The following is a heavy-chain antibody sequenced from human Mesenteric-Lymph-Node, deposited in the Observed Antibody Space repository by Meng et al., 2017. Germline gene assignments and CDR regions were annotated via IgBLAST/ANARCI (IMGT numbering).Heavy chain of an antibody. Sequence: SVKVSCKASGYTFTSYDINWVRQATGQGLEWMGWMNPNSGNTGYEQKFQGRVTNTRNTSISTAYMELSSLRSEDTAVYYCARDWYSSYYYYYGMDDWGQGTTVTVSS. CDR2: MNPNSGNT. D-gene: IGHD1-26*01. CDR3: ARDWYSSYYYYYGMDD. J-gene: IGHJ6*02. CDR1: GYTFTSYD. V-gene: IGHV1-8*03.